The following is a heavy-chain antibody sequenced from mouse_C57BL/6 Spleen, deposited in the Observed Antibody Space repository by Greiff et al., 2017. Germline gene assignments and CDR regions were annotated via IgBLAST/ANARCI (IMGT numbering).Heavy chain of an antibody. J-gene: IGHJ4*01. D-gene: IGHD2-4*01. CDR1: GFSLTSYG. CDR2: IWSGGST. Sequence: VMLVESGPGLVQPSQSLSITCTVSGFSLTSYGVHWVRQSPGKGLEWLGVIWSGGSTDYNAAFISRLSISKDNSKSQVFFKMNSLQADDTAIYYCASYDYERAMDYWGQGTSVTVSS. CDR3: ASYDYERAMDY. V-gene: IGHV2-2*01.